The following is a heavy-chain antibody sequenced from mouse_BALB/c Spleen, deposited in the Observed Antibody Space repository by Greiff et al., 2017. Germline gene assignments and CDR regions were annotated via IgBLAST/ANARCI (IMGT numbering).Heavy chain of an antibody. Sequence: EVKLVESGGGLVQPGGSRKLSCAASGFTFSSFGMHWVRQAPEKGLEWVAYISSGSSTIYYADTVKGRFTISRDNPKNTLFLQMTSLRYEDTAMYYCARSAVVATDYWGQGTTLTVSS. CDR1: GFTFSSFG. CDR3: ARSAVVATDY. CDR2: ISSGSSTI. J-gene: IGHJ2*01. D-gene: IGHD1-1*01. V-gene: IGHV5-17*02.